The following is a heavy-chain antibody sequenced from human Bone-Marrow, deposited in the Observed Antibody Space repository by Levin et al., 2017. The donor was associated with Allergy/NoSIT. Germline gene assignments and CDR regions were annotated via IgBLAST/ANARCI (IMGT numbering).Heavy chain of an antibody. J-gene: IGHJ3*01. V-gene: IGHV6-1*01. CDR3: TRGSRSALDF. CDR2: TYYTSKWYN. CDR1: GDSVSRNSVA. Sequence: SQALSLTCAISGDSVSRNSVAWNWVRLSPSRGLEWLGRTYYTSKWYNDYAESVKGRITINPDTSKNHFSLQLNSVTPEDTALYYCTRGSRSALDFWGQGTMVTVSS.